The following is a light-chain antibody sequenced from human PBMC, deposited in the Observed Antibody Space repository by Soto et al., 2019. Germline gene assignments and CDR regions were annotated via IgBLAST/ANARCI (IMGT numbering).Light chain of an antibody. CDR2: EVS. J-gene: IGLJ3*02. CDR1: NSDVGGLNY. V-gene: IGLV2-14*01. CDR3: SSFTNSSTWV. Sequence: QSALTQPASVSGSPGQSITISCTGTNSDVGGLNYVSWYQHHPGNAPKLIIYEVSYRPSGVSDRFSGSKSDNTASLTISGLQTDDEADYYCSSFTNSSTWVFGGGPKLTVL.